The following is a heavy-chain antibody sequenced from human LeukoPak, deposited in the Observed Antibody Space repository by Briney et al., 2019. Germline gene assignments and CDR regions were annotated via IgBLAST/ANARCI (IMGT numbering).Heavy chain of an antibody. CDR3: GSSLAAYYMDV. J-gene: IGHJ6*03. V-gene: IGHV3-7*01. CDR2: IKQDGGEK. Sequence: GGSLRLSCAASGFTFSSYWMGWVRQAPGKGLEWVANIKQDGGEKYFVDSVKGRFTISRDNAKNSLYLHMNSLRAEDTAVYYCGSSLAAYYMDVWGKGTTVTVSS. D-gene: IGHD6-13*01. CDR1: GFTFSSYW.